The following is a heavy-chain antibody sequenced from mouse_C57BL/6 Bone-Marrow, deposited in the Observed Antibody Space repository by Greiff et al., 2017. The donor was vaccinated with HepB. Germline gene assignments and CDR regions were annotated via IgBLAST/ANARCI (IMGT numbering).Heavy chain of an antibody. CDR1: GFTFSDYY. CDR3: ARQEKESVSGSSYERGAMDY. Sequence: DVKLMESGGGLVQPGGSLKLSCAASGFTFSDYYMYWVRQTPEKRLEWVAYISNGGGSTYYPDTVKGRFTISRDNAKNTLYLQMSRLKSEDTAMYYCARQEKESVSGSSYERGAMDYWGQGTSVTVSS. V-gene: IGHV5-12*01. CDR2: ISNGGGST. J-gene: IGHJ4*01. D-gene: IGHD1-1*01.